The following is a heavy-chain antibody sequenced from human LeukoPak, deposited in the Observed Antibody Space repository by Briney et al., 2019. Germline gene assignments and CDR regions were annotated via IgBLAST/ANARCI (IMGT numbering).Heavy chain of an antibody. D-gene: IGHD4-23*01. J-gene: IGHJ5*02. CDR3: ARGPRYYGGNWFAP. CDR1: GASFSGYY. Sequence: SETLSLTCAVDGASFSGYYWSWVRQPRGRGLGWNGEINHSGSTNYNPSLKSRVTISVDTSKNQFSLKLSSVTAADAAVYSCARGPRYYGGNWFAPWGQGTLVTVSS. CDR2: INHSGST. V-gene: IGHV4-34*01.